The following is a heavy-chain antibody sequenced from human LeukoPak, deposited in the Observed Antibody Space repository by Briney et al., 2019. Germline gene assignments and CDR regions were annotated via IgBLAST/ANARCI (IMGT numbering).Heavy chain of an antibody. D-gene: IGHD5/OR15-5a*01. CDR3: AKSTWSTYYFDY. CDR1: GFTFSNYA. V-gene: IGHV3-21*06. J-gene: IGHJ4*02. CDR2: ISSSSSYI. Sequence: GGSLRLSCAASGFTFSNYAMSWIRQAPGKGLEWVSSISSSSSYIYYADSVKGRFTISRDNAKNSLYLQMNSLRAEDTAVYYCAKSTWSTYYFDYWGQGTLVTVSS.